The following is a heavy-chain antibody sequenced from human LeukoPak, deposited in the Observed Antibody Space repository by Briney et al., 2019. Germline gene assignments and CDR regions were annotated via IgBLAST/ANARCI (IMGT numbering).Heavy chain of an antibody. Sequence: GGSLRLSCTASGFTFSDQSMNWVRQAPGTGLEWISYISSTSSTIYYADSVKGRFTISRDNAKNSLYLQMNSLRAEDTAVYYCARDTVPGQQLVRESPRSRRPNWFDPWGQGTLVTVSS. D-gene: IGHD6-13*01. CDR3: ARDTVPGQQLVRESPRSRRPNWFDP. J-gene: IGHJ5*02. CDR1: GFTFSDQS. CDR2: ISSTSSTI. V-gene: IGHV3-48*01.